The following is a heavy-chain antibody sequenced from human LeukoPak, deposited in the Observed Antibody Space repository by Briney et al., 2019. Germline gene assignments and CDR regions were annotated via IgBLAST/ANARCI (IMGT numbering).Heavy chain of an antibody. V-gene: IGHV1-18*01. J-gene: IGHJ6*03. D-gene: IGHD5-12*01. CDR2: ISAYNGDT. Sequence: ASVKVSCKASGYTFSTYGLTWVRQAPGQGLEWMGWISAYNGDTKYSQSLQGRVTMTTDTSTSTASMELRGLRSDDTAVYYCARSGVVDATSRYMDVWGKGTTVTVSS. CDR1: GYTFSTYG. CDR3: ARSGVVDATSRYMDV.